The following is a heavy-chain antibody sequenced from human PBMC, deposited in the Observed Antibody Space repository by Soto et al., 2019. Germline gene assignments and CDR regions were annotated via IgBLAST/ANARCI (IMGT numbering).Heavy chain of an antibody. J-gene: IGHJ3*02. Sequence: QVQLVQSGAEVKKPGSSVKVSCKASGGTFSSYTISWVRQAPGQGLEWMGRIIPILGIANYAQKFQGRVTITAEKSTSTAYMELSSLRSEDTAVYYCARDFNPRRAFDIWGQGTKVTVSS. CDR3: ARDFNPRRAFDI. CDR2: IIPILGIA. V-gene: IGHV1-69*08. CDR1: GGTFSSYT.